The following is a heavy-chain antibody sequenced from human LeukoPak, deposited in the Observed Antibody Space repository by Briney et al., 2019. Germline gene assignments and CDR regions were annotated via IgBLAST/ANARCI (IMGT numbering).Heavy chain of an antibody. CDR2: IYYSGRT. Sequence: SETLSLTCTVSGGSISSSSYYWGWIRQPPGKGLEWIGYIYYSGRTNYNPSLKSRVTISVDTSKNQFSLKLSSVTAADTAVYYCARGRRVSAAAAKYYLDYWGQGTLVTVSS. V-gene: IGHV4-61*05. CDR1: GGSISSSSYY. CDR3: ARGRRVSAAAAKYYLDY. D-gene: IGHD6-13*01. J-gene: IGHJ4*02.